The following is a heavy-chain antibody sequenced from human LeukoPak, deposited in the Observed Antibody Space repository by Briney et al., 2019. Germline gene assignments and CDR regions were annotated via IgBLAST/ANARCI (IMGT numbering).Heavy chain of an antibody. V-gene: IGHV4-4*07. D-gene: IGHD3-10*01. CDR1: GGSISSYY. J-gene: IGHJ6*02. CDR3: ARGLRFGDRWNYYYGMDV. Sequence: SETLSLTCTVSGGSISSYYWSWIRQPAGKGLEWIERIYTSGSTNYNPSLKSRVTMSVDTSKNQFSLKLSSVTAADTAVYYCARGLRFGDRWNYYYGMDVLGQGTTVTLSS. CDR2: IYTSGST.